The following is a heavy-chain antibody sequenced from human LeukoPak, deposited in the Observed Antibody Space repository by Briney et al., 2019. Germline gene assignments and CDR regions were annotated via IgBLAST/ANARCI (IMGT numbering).Heavy chain of an antibody. J-gene: IGHJ4*02. Sequence: GGSLRLPCAASGFAFNSYEMDWVRQAPGKGLKWVSYISSRTNVRYYSDSVKGRFTISRDDAKNSLYLQMNGLRAEDTAVYYCSREGQIASPFDYWGQGTLVTVSS. CDR2: ISSRTNVR. CDR1: GFAFNSYE. V-gene: IGHV3-48*03. CDR3: SREGQIASPFDY.